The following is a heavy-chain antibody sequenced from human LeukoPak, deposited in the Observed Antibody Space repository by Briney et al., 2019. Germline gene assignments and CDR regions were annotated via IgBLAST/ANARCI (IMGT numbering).Heavy chain of an antibody. CDR1: GFTLSRYG. CDR2: IRYDGSNK. D-gene: IGHD3-10*01. CDR3: AKDPLTESYFPTRFDY. J-gene: IGHJ4*02. V-gene: IGHV3-30*02. Sequence: PGVTLRLPYAASGFTLSRYGMHWVRQAPGKGLEGVAFIRYDGSNKYYPDSVKGRFTISRDNSKNTLYLQMNSLRSEDTAVYYCAKDPLTESYFPTRFDYWGQGTLVTVSP.